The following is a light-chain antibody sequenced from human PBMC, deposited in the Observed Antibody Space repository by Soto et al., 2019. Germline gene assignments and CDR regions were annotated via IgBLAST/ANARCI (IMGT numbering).Light chain of an antibody. Sequence: SVLTRAVCVAGCPGQSITISCTGTSGDVGAYDFVSWYQHHPGKAPRLVIYDVSRRPAGASDRFSGSKSGSTASLTISSLQAEDEVDYYCVSFTVHYSYVFGTGTKVTVL. CDR1: SGDVGAYDF. CDR2: DVS. CDR3: VSFTVHYSYV. J-gene: IGLJ1*01. V-gene: IGLV2-14*01.